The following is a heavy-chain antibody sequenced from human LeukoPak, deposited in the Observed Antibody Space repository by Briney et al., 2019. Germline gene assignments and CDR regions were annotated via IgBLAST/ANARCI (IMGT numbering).Heavy chain of an antibody. CDR2: IYYTGST. D-gene: IGHD2-21*02. Sequence: SETLSLTRTVSGGSISSYHWSWIRQPPGKGLEWIGYIYYTGSTNYNPSLRSRVTMSLDTSKNQFSLKLSSVTAADTAVYYCARQGVGPGSCGADCWGTHFDCWGQGALVTVSS. J-gene: IGHJ4*02. V-gene: IGHV4-59*01. CDR3: ARQGVGPGSCGADCWGTHFDC. CDR1: GGSISSYH.